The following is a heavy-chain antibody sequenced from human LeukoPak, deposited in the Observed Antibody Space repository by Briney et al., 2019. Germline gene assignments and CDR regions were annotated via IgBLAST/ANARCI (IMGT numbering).Heavy chain of an antibody. CDR1: GVSFSGYY. CDR2: INHSGST. D-gene: IGHD2-2*01. CDR3: ARGRVYCSSTSCYEDYYYGMDV. Sequence: PSETLSLTCAVYGVSFSGYYWSWIRQPPGKGLEWIGEINHSGSTNYNPSLKSRVTISVDTSKNQFSLKLSSVTAADTAVYYCARGRVYCSSTSCYEDYYYGMDVWGQGTTVTVSS. V-gene: IGHV4-34*01. J-gene: IGHJ6*02.